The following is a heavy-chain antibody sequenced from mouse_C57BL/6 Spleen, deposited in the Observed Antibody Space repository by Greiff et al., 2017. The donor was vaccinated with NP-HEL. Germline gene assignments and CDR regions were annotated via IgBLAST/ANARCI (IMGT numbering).Heavy chain of an antibody. CDR3: TRNWDGGPWFAY. Sequence: EVQLQQSGTVLARPGASVKMSCKTSGYTFTSYWMHWVKQRPGPGLEWIGAIYPGNSDTSYNQKFKGKAKLTAVTSASTAYMELSSLTNEDSAVYYCTRNWDGGPWFAYWGQGTLVTVSA. CDR2: IYPGNSDT. V-gene: IGHV1-5*01. J-gene: IGHJ3*01. D-gene: IGHD4-1*01. CDR1: GYTFTSYW.